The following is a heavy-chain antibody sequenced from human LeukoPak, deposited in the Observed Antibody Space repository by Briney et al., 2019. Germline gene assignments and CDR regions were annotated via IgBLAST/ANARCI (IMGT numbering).Heavy chain of an antibody. J-gene: IGHJ4*02. D-gene: IGHD3-10*01. CDR3: ATERPPMVRGVIITSPFDY. CDR2: ISAYNGNT. Sequence: GASVKVSCKASGYTFTSYGISWVRQAPGQGLEWMGWISAYNGNTNYAQKLQGRVTMTEDTSTDTAYMELSSLRSEDTAVYYCATERPPMVRGVIITSPFDYWGQGTLVTVSS. V-gene: IGHV1-18*01. CDR1: GYTFTSYG.